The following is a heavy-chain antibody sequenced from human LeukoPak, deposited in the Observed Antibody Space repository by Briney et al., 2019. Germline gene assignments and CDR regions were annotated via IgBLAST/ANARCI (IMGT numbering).Heavy chain of an antibody. CDR3: AKSNGYDSFGAFDI. Sequence: PGGSLRLSCAAFGFTFSSYGMHWVRQAPGKGLEWVAVIWYDGSNKYYADSVKGRFTISRDNSKNTLYLQMNSLRAEDTAVYYCAKSNGYDSFGAFDIWGQGTMVTVSS. D-gene: IGHD5-12*01. CDR1: GFTFSSYG. CDR2: IWYDGSNK. J-gene: IGHJ3*02. V-gene: IGHV3-33*06.